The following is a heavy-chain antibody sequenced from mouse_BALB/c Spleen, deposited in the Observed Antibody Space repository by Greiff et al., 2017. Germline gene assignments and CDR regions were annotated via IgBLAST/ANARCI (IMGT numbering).Heavy chain of an antibody. CDR1: GFNIKDYY. D-gene: IGHD2-1*01. J-gene: IGHJ3*01. CDR3: ARGGYGNRLAY. Sequence: EVQLQQSGAELVRPGALVKLSCKASGFNIKDYYMPWVKQRPEQGLEWIGWIDPENGNTIYDPKFQGKASITADTSSNTAYLQLSSLTSEDTAVYYCARGGYGNRLAYWGQGTLVTVSA. V-gene: IGHV14-1*02. CDR2: IDPENGNT.